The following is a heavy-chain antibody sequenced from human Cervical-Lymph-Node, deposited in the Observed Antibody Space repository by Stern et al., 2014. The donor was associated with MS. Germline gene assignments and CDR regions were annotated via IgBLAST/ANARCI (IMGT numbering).Heavy chain of an antibody. Sequence: EVQLVESGGGLVQPGGSLRLSWAAPGFTFNNYAMSWVRQAPRTGLQGVSAISVRSGDTPYYADSVKGRFTISRDNSKNTLYLQMNSLRAEDTAVYYCAKVLASSSYGMDVWGQGTTVTVSS. CDR3: AKVLASSSYGMDV. J-gene: IGHJ6*02. CDR1: GFTFNNYA. V-gene: IGHV3-23*04. CDR2: ISVRSGDTP. D-gene: IGHD6-6*01.